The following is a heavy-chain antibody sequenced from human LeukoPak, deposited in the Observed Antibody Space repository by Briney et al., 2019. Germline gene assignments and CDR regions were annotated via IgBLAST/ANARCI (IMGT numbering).Heavy chain of an antibody. CDR1: GGSISSSSYY. D-gene: IGHD2-2*02. CDR2: IYYSGST. V-gene: IGHV4-39*01. CDR3: ALHRHCTSTSCYSLTLFSK. J-gene: IGHJ4*02. Sequence: PSETLSLTCTVSGGSISSSSYYWGWIRQPPGKGLEWIGSIYYSGSTYYNPSLKSRVTISVDTSKNQFSLKLSSVTAADTAVYYCALHRHCTSTSCYSLTLFSKWGQGTLVTVSS.